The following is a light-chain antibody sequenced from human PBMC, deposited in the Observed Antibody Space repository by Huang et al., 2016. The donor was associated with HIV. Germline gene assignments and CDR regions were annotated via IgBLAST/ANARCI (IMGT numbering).Light chain of an antibody. J-gene: IGKJ2*01. CDR3: QQYNNWPPVT. V-gene: IGKV3D-15*01. Sequence: EVVMTQSPATLSVSPGERATLSCRASQSVSSNLAWYQQKPGPAPRLLIYGASTRATGIPARFSGSGSGTEFTLTISSLQSEDFAVYYCQQYNNWPPVTFGQGTKLEIK. CDR2: GAS. CDR1: QSVSSN.